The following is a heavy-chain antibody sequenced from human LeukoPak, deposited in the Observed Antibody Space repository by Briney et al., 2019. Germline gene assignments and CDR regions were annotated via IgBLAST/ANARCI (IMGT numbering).Heavy chain of an antibody. Sequence: GGSLRLSCAASGFTLTNYAMNWVRQTPGKGLEWVSGISGGNTYYADSVRGRFTISRDSSKNTLYPHMDFLRAEDTAVYLCAKGFTTGWSEGYLDCWGQGTLVSVSS. V-gene: IGHV3-23*01. J-gene: IGHJ4*02. D-gene: IGHD6-19*01. CDR3: AKGFTTGWSEGYLDC. CDR1: GFTLTNYA. CDR2: ISGGNT.